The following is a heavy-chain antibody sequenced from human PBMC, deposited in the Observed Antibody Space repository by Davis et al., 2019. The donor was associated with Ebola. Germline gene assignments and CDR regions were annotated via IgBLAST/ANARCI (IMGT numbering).Heavy chain of an antibody. Sequence: SVKVSCKASGGTFSSYAISWVRQAPGQGLEWMGGIIPIFGTANYAQKFQGRVTITADESTSTAYMELSSLRSEDTAVYYCARHEYSSSWYWYFDLWGRGTLVTVSS. J-gene: IGHJ2*01. CDR3: ARHEYSSSWYWYFDL. CDR1: GGTFSSYA. CDR2: IIPIFGTA. D-gene: IGHD6-13*01. V-gene: IGHV1-69*13.